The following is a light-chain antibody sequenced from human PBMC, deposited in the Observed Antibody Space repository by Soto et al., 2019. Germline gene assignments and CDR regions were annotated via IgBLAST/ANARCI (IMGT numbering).Light chain of an antibody. J-gene: IGKJ4*01. CDR2: DAS. CDR3: QHRINCPLT. CDR1: QSVGNY. Sequence: EMVLTQSPATLSLSPGERATLSCRASQSVGNYLGWYQQKHGQDPRLLIHDASNRATGITARFSGSGSATAFTLTIISLVPEDSSVYYCQHRINCPLTLGGGTKVDSK. V-gene: IGKV3-11*01.